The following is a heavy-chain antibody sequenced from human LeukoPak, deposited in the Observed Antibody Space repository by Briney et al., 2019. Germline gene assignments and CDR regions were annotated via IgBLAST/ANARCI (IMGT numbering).Heavy chain of an antibody. CDR3: ARGASRVADFDY. Sequence: SVKVSCKASGGTFSSYAISWVRHAPGQGLEWMGGIIPIFGTANYAQKFQGRVTITTDESTSTAYTQLSSLRSEDTAVYYCARGASRVADFDYWGQGTLVTVSS. CDR2: IIPIFGTA. V-gene: IGHV1-69*05. J-gene: IGHJ4*02. D-gene: IGHD6-19*01. CDR1: GGTFSSYA.